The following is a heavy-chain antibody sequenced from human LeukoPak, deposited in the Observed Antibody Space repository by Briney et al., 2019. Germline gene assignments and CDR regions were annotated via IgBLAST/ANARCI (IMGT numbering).Heavy chain of an antibody. CDR2: ISGSGIST. V-gene: IGHV3-23*01. Sequence: QSGGSLRLSCAASGFTFSSYSMNWVRQAPGKGLEWVSAISGSGISTYYADSVKGRFTISRDNSKNTLYLQMNSLRAEDTAVYYCARELYLWYFDFWGQGTLVTVSS. CDR3: ARELYLWYFDF. J-gene: IGHJ4*02. D-gene: IGHD3-16*01. CDR1: GFTFSSYS.